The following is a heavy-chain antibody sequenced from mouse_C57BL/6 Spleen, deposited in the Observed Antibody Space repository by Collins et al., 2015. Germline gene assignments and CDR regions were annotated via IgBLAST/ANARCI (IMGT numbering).Heavy chain of an antibody. J-gene: IGHJ3*01. Sequence: DVQLQESGPGLVKPSQSLSLTCSVTGYSITSGYYWNWIRQFPGNKLEWMGYISYDGSNNYNPSLKNRISITRDTSKNQFFLKLNSVTTEDTATYYCARGSGTWGWFAYWGQGTLVTVSA. CDR2: ISYDGSN. CDR1: GYSITSGYY. V-gene: IGHV3-6*01. D-gene: IGHD4-1*01. CDR3: ARGSGTWGWFAY.